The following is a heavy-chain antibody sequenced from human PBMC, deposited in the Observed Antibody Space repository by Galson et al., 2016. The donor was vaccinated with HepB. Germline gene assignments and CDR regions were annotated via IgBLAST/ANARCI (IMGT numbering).Heavy chain of an antibody. CDR2: IKEDGSKA. CDR1: GFTFSRFW. CDR3: AKSPEWYCSGDSCLTLDY. Sequence: SLRLSCAASGFTFSRFWMNWVRQAPGKGLEWVASIKEDGSKAFYVDSVKGRFTMSRDNVEESVSLQMNSLRTEDTALYYCAKSPEWYCSGDSCLTLDYWGQGTLVTVSS. V-gene: IGHV3-7*03. D-gene: IGHD2-15*01. J-gene: IGHJ4*02.